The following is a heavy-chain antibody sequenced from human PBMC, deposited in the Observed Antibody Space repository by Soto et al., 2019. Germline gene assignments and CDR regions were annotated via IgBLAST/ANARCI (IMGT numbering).Heavy chain of an antibody. V-gene: IGHV4-34*01. CDR3: ARGSPTLLWFGVGHLDY. Sequence: QVQLQQWGAGLLKPSETLSLTCAVYGGSFSGYYWSWIRQPPGKGLEWIGEINHSGSTNYNPSLKSRVTISVDTSKTQFSLKLSSVTAADTAVYYCARGSPTLLWFGVGHLDYWGQGTLVTVSS. CDR2: INHSGST. CDR1: GGSFSGYY. D-gene: IGHD3-10*01. J-gene: IGHJ4*02.